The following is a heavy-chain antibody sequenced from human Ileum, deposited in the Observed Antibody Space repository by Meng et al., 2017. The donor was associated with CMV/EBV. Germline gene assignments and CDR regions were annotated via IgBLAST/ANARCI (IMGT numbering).Heavy chain of an antibody. V-gene: IGHV4-39*07. D-gene: IGHD2-21*02. J-gene: IGHJ4*02. CDR1: GASISRSTYY. CDR3: ASGDSLRAVDF. Sequence: QLQLQESGPGLVKPSETLSLTCTVSGASISRSTYYWGWFRQPPGKGLEWIGSIYYSGGTYYNPSLKSRVTISVDTSKNQFSLKLNSVTAADTAVYYCASGDSLRAVDFWGQGTLVTVSS. CDR2: IYYSGGT.